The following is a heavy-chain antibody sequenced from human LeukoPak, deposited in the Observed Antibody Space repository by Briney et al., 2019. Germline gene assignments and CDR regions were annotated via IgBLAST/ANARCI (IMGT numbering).Heavy chain of an antibody. D-gene: IGHD4-11*01. CDR3: AKERTTIVFFES. CDR2: ISYDGSNK. CDR1: GFTFSSYG. J-gene: IGHJ4*02. Sequence: GGSLRLSCAASGFTFSSYGMYWVRQAPGKGLEWVAVISYDGSNKYYADSVKGRFTISRDNSKNTLYLQMNSLRAEDTAVYYCAKERTTIVFFESWGQGTLVTVSS. V-gene: IGHV3-30*18.